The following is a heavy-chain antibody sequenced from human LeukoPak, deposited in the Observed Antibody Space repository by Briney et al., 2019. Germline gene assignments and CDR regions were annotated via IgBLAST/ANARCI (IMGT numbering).Heavy chain of an antibody. D-gene: IGHD6-13*01. CDR1: GFTFSSYS. V-gene: IGHV3-21*01. CDR3: ARDLASGIAAAGTVHWFDP. CDR2: ISSSSSYI. Sequence: GGSLRLSCAASGFTFSSYSMNWVRQAPGKGLEWVSSISSSSSYIYYADSVKGRFTISRDNAKNSLCLQMNSLRAEDTAVYYCARDLASGIAAAGTVHWFDPWGQGTLVTVSS. J-gene: IGHJ5*02.